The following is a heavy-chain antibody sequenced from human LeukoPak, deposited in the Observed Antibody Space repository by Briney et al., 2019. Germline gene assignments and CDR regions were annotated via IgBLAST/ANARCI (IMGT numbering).Heavy chain of an antibody. J-gene: IGHJ4*02. Sequence: PGGSLRLSCAASGFTFSSYWMSWVRQAPGKGLEWVANIKQDGSEEYYVDSVKGRFTISRDNAKNSLYLQMNSLRAEDTAVYYCARLSPRGGWYYFDYWGQGTLVTVSS. D-gene: IGHD6-19*01. CDR2: IKQDGSEE. CDR1: GFTFSSYW. V-gene: IGHV3-7*01. CDR3: ARLSPRGGWYYFDY.